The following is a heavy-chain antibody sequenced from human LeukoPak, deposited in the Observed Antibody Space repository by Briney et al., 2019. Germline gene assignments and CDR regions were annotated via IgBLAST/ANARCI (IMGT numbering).Heavy chain of an antibody. D-gene: IGHD2-2*01. J-gene: IGHJ3*02. Sequence: GGSLRLSCAASGFTFSTYAMNWVRQAPGKGLEWVAVISDDGRHNYYADSVKGRFTISRDNAKNSLYLQMNSLRAEDTALYYCAKDWEANQLHAFDICGQGTMVTVSS. V-gene: IGHV3-30*04. CDR3: AKDWEANQLHAFDI. CDR2: ISDDGRHN. CDR1: GFTFSTYA.